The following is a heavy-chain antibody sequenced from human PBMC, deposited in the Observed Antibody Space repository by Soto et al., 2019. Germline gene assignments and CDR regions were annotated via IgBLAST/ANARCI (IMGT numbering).Heavy chain of an antibody. CDR1: GYTFTSYG. Sequence: ASVKFYCKASGYTFTSYGISWVRQAPGQGLEWMGWISAYNGNTNYAQKLQGRVTMTTDTSTSTAYMELRSLRSDDTAVYYCARHYRITMIVVADRAFDIWGQGTMVTVSS. D-gene: IGHD3-22*01. CDR3: ARHYRITMIVVADRAFDI. J-gene: IGHJ3*02. V-gene: IGHV1-18*04. CDR2: ISAYNGNT.